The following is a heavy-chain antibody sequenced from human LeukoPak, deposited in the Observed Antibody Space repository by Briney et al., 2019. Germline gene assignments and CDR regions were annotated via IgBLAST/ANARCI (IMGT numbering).Heavy chain of an antibody. CDR1: GGSFSSYY. J-gene: IGHJ4*02. V-gene: IGHV4-59*08. CDR2: IYYIGST. Sequence: SETLSLTCTVSGGSFSSYYWSWVRQPPGKGLEWIWCIYYIGSTNSNPSLKSRVTISLDTSKNQFSLKLSSVTAADTAVYYCARHGGAYSFDYWGQGTLVTVFS. D-gene: IGHD4-11*01. CDR3: ARHGGAYSFDY.